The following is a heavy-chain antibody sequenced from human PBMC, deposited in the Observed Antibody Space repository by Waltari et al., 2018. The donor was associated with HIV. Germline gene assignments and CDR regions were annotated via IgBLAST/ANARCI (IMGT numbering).Heavy chain of an antibody. Sequence: QVQLQQWGAGLLKPSETLSLTCAVYGGSFSGYYWSWIRQPPGKGLEWIGEINHSGSTNYNPSLKSRVTISVDTSKNQFSLKLSSVTAADTAVYYCARGARWEMATRFDYWGQGTLVTVSS. J-gene: IGHJ4*02. V-gene: IGHV4-34*01. CDR1: GGSFSGYY. D-gene: IGHD5-12*01. CDR3: ARGARWEMATRFDY. CDR2: INHSGST.